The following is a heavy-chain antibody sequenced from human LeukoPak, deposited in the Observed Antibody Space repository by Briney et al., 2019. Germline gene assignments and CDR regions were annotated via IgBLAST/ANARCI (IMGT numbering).Heavy chain of an antibody. Sequence: PSETLSLTCTVSGGSISSGDYYWSWIRQPPGKGLEWIGYIYYSGSTYYNPSLKSRVTISVDTPKNQFSLKLRSVTAADTAVYYCAMMPPGPTMIVVVLVWGQGTLVTVSS. J-gene: IGHJ4*02. CDR2: IYYSGST. V-gene: IGHV4-30-4*08. CDR1: GGSISSGDYY. CDR3: AMMPPGPTMIVVVLV. D-gene: IGHD3-22*01.